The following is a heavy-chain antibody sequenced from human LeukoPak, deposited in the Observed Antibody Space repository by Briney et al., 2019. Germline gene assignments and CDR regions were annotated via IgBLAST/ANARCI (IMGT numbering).Heavy chain of an antibody. CDR3: ARARWITMIGEYYFDY. Sequence: SETLSLTCTVSGGSISSSSYYWGWTRQPPGKGLEWIGSIYYSGSTYYNPSLKSRVTISVDTSKNQFSLELSSVTAADTAVYYCARARWITMIGEYYFDYWGQGTLVTVSS. V-gene: IGHV4-39*01. D-gene: IGHD3-22*01. CDR1: GGSISSSSYY. CDR2: IYYSGST. J-gene: IGHJ4*02.